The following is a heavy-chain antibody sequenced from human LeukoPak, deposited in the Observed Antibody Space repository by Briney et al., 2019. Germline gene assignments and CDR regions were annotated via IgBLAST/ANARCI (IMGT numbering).Heavy chain of an antibody. CDR3: AKMAAMIVVATYFDY. J-gene: IGHJ4*02. CDR1: GFTFSSYA. Sequence: GGSLRLSCAASGFTFSSYAMSWVRQAPGKGLEWVSTISASAGSTYYADSVKGRFTISRDNSKNTLYLQMNSLRAEDTAVYYCAKMAAMIVVATYFDYWGQGTLVTVSS. CDR2: ISASAGST. V-gene: IGHV3-23*01. D-gene: IGHD3-22*01.